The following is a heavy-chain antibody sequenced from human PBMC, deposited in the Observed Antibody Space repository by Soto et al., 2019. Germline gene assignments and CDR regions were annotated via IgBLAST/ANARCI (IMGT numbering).Heavy chain of an antibody. V-gene: IGHV3-30-3*01. CDR1: GFTFSSYA. CDR2: ISYDGSNK. J-gene: IGHJ4*02. CDR3: ARDDYYDSSGYSGIGGY. D-gene: IGHD3-22*01. Sequence: ESGGGVVQPGRSLRLSCAASGFTFSSYAMHWVRQAPGKGLEWVAVISYDGSNKYYADSVKGRFTISRDNSKNTLYLQMNSLRAEDTAVYYCARDDYYDSSGYSGIGGYWGQGTLVTVSS.